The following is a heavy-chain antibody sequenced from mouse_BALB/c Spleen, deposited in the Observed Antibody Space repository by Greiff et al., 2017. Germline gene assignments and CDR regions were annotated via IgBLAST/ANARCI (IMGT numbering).Heavy chain of an antibody. CDR3: ARGVITTVFAY. V-gene: IGHV1-80*01. CDR1: GYAFSSYW. CDR2: IYPGDGDT. Sequence: QVQLQQSGAELVRPGSSVKISCKASGYAFSSYWMNWVKQRPGQGLEWIGQIYPGDGDTNYNGKFKGKATLTADKSSSTAYMQLSSLTSEDSAVYFCARGVITTVFAYWGQGTLVTVSA. D-gene: IGHD2-4*01. J-gene: IGHJ3*01.